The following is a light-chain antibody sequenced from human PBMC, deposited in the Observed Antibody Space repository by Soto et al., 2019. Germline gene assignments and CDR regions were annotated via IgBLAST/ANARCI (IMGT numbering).Light chain of an antibody. J-gene: IGKJ1*01. V-gene: IGKV3-20*01. CDR2: GTS. CDR1: QSVGSSY. Sequence: EIVLTQSPGTLSLSPGERATLSCRASQSVGSSYLVWYQQKPGQAPRLLIYGTSSRASGIPDRFSGSGSGTDFTLTISRLEPEDFAVYYCQQYGSSRWTFGQGTKVEIK. CDR3: QQYGSSRWT.